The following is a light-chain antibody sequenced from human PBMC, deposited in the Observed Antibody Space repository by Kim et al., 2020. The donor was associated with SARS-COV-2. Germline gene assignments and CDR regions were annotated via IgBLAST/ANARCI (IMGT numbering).Light chain of an antibody. CDR3: AAWDDSLRGWV. CDR1: DSNIGDNF. V-gene: IGLV1-47*01. CDR2: RNN. Sequence: GPRVTVSWSGSDSNIGDNFVYCHQQRPGTAPRLFIDRNNPRPLEVPDRFPGSRSGTSASLAIGGLRPEDEADYDCAAWDDSLRGWVFGGGTQLTVL. J-gene: IGLJ3*02.